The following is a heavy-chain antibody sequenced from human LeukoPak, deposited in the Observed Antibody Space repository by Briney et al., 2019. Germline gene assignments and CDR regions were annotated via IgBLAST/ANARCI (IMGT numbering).Heavy chain of an antibody. J-gene: IGHJ6*02. CDR2: IRYDGSNK. CDR3: AKLRFRQTLPRGVSYYYYGMDV. CDR1: GFTFSSYG. V-gene: IGHV3-30*02. Sequence: GGSLRLSCAASGFTFSSYGMHWVRQAPGKGLEWVAFIRYDGSNKYYADSVKGRFTISRDNSKNTLYLQMNSLRAEDTAVYYCAKLRFRQTLPRGVSYYYYGMDVWGQGTTVTVSS. D-gene: IGHD2-8*01.